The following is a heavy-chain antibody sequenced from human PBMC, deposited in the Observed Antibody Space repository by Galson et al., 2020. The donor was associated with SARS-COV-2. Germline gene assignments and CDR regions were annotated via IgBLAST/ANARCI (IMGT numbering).Heavy chain of an antibody. CDR2: INHSGST. Sequence: SETLSLTCAVYGGSFSGYYWSWIRQPPGKGLEWIGEINHSGSTNYNPSLKSRVTISVDTSKNQFSLKLSSVTAADTAVYYCARGVGGSIFGVYWGQGTLVTVSS. J-gene: IGHJ4*02. V-gene: IGHV4-34*01. CDR1: GGSFSGYY. D-gene: IGHD3-3*01. CDR3: ARGVGGSIFGVY.